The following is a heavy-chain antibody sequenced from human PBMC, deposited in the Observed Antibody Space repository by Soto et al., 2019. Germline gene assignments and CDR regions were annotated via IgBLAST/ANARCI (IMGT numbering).Heavy chain of an antibody. CDR1: GFTFSSYA. CDR2: ISGSGGST. J-gene: IGHJ4*02. D-gene: IGHD4-17*01. Sequence: GGSLRLSCAASGFTFSSYAMSWVRQAPGKGLEWVSAISGSGGSTYYADSVKGRFTISRDNSKNTLYLQMNSLRAGDTAVYYCANAILYGDYSPEHDYWGQGTLVTVSS. CDR3: ANAILYGDYSPEHDY. V-gene: IGHV3-23*01.